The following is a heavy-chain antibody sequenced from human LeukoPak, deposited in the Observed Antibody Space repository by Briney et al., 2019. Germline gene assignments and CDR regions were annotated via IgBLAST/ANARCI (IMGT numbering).Heavy chain of an antibody. V-gene: IGHV4-39*07. CDR1: SGSISTSNYY. CDR3: ARALLDY. J-gene: IGHJ4*02. CDR2: IFYSGST. Sequence: SETLSLTCTVSSGSISTSNYYWGWVRQPPGKALEWIGNIFYSGSTYYSPSLKSRVTISLDTSRNQFSLKLSSVTAADTAVYYCARALLDYWGQGTLVTVSS.